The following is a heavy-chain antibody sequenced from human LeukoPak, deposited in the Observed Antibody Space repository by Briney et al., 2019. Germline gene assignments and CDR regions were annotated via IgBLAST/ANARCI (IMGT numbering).Heavy chain of an antibody. V-gene: IGHV3-21*01. D-gene: IGHD3-3*01. J-gene: IGHJ4*02. Sequence: GGSLSLSCAASGFTFSSYSLNWVRKPPGKGLEWVSSISSSSSYIYYADSVKGRFTISRDNAKNSLYLQMNSLRAEDTAVYYCATHRFLEWGGYWGQGTLVTVSS. CDR2: ISSSSSYI. CDR1: GFTFSSYS. CDR3: ATHRFLEWGGY.